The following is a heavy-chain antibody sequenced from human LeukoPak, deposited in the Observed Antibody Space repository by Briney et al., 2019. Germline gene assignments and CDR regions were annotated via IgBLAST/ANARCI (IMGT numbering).Heavy chain of an antibody. V-gene: IGHV3-74*01. D-gene: IGHD3-9*01. CDR2: INDDGSRT. Sequence: PGGSLRLSCAASGFTFSSYTMNWVRQTAGKGLVWVARINDDGSRTDYADSVEGRFTISRDNAKNTVYLQMNRLGSEDTAVYYCVRSVRFFDWLGDFWGQGTLVIVSS. CDR3: VRSVRFFDWLGDF. CDR1: GFTFSSYT. J-gene: IGHJ4*02.